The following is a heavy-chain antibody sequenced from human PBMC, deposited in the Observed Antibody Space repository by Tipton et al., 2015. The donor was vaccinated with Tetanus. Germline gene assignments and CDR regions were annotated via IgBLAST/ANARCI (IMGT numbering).Heavy chain of an antibody. CDR3: AREADCSGGSCFSGDFDN. CDR1: GFIFSSYG. D-gene: IGHD2-15*01. Sequence: SLRLSCAASGFIFSSYGIHWVRQAPGKGLEWVAVSWYDGTDKYYADSVKGRFTISRDNSKNTLYLQMNSLRAEVTAVYYCAREADCSGGSCFSGDFDNWGQGTQVTVSP. J-gene: IGHJ4*02. V-gene: IGHV3-33*01. CDR2: SWYDGTDK.